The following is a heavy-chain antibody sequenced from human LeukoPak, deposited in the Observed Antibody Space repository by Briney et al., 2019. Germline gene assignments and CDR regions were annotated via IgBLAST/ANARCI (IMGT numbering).Heavy chain of an antibody. CDR3: ARAYYYGSGSKYYFDY. CDR2: INAGNGNT. D-gene: IGHD3-10*01. Sequence: ASVKVSCKASGYTFTGYYMHWVRQAPGQGLEWMGWINAGNGNTKYSQEFQGRVTITRVTSASTAYMELSSLRSEDMAVYYCARAYYYGSGSKYYFDYWGQGTLVTVSS. J-gene: IGHJ4*02. V-gene: IGHV1-3*03. CDR1: GYTFTGYY.